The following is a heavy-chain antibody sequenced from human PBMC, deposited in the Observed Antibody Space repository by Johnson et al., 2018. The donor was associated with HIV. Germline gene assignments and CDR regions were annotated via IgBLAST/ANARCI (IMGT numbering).Heavy chain of an antibody. V-gene: IGHV3-53*02. Sequence: VQLVETGGGLIQPGGSLRLSFAASGFTVSSNYMSWVRQAPGKGLEWVSVIHSGGSTYCADSVKGRFTISRDNSKNTLSLHMNSLRAEDTAVYYCAIEGGATPAFDICGQGTMVTVSS. D-gene: IGHD1-26*01. CDR3: AIEGGATPAFDI. J-gene: IGHJ3*02. CDR2: IHSGGST. CDR1: GFTVSSNY.